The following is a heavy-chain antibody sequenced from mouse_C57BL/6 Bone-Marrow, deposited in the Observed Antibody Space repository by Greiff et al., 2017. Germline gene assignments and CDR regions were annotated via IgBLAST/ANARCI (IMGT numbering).Heavy chain of an antibody. J-gene: IGHJ4*01. CDR3: ARNYYGSSYEMDY. CDR2: IYPRSGNT. D-gene: IGHD1-1*01. V-gene: IGHV1-81*01. Sequence: QVQLKESGAELARPGASVKLSCKASGYTFTSYGISWVKQRTGQGLEWIGEIYPRSGNTYYNEKFKGKATLTADKSSSTAYMELRSLTSEDSAVYFCARNYYGSSYEMDYWGQGTSVTVSS. CDR1: GYTFTSYG.